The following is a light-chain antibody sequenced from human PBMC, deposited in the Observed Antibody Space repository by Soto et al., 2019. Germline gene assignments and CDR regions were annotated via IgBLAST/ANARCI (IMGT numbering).Light chain of an antibody. CDR2: EAS. V-gene: IGKV1-5*03. CDR1: QSFTKW. CDR3: QNYYSIPSAT. J-gene: IGKJ4*01. Sequence: DIQMTQSPSTLAASVGDRVTITCRASQSFTKWLAWYQQKPGKAPQLLIYEASRLKSGVPSRFSGSESGTEFSLPISTLQPDDFAAYCLQNYYSIPSATFGVGSKV.